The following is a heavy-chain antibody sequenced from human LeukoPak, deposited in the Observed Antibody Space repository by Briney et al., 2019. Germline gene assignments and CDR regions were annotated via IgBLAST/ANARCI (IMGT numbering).Heavy chain of an antibody. J-gene: IGHJ4*02. D-gene: IGHD1-26*01. CDR1: GFTFDDYA. CDR3: AKDKSYSGSYSFDY. CDR2: ISWNSGSI. Sequence: GGSLRLSCAASGFTFDDYALHWVRHAPGKGLEWVSGISWNSGSIGYADSVKGRFTISRDNAKNSLYLQMNSLRAEDTALYYCAKDKSYSGSYSFDYWGQGTLVTVSS. V-gene: IGHV3-9*01.